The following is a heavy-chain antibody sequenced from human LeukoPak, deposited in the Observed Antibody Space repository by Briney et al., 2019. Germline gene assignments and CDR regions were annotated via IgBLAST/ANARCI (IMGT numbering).Heavy chain of an antibody. D-gene: IGHD6-13*01. CDR1: GYSISSGYY. CDR2: FYRSGGT. CDR3: ARYRSPSAITADYFDY. Sequence: SETLSLTCAVSGYSISSGYYWGWIRQPPGKGLEWIASFYRSGGTYYNLSLKSRVSISVDTSKNQFSLKLNSVTAADTAIYYCARYRSPSAITADYFDYWGRGTLVTVPS. J-gene: IGHJ4*02. V-gene: IGHV4-38-2*01.